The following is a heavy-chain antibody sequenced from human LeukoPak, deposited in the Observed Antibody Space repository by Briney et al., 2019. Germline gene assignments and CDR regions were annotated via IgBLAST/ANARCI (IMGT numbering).Heavy chain of an antibody. D-gene: IGHD5-18*01. CDR3: ARGGEDSQLWFEPKQYHFDY. J-gene: IGHJ4*02. V-gene: IGHV3-53*01. CDR1: GFIVSSNY. CDR2: IYSGGTT. Sequence: GGSLRLSCAASGFIVSSNYMNWVCQPPGKGLEWVSIIYSGGTTYYADSVEGRFTVSRDDSKNTLFLQMNNLRAEDTAVYYCARGGEDSQLWFEPKQYHFDYWGQGTLVTVSS.